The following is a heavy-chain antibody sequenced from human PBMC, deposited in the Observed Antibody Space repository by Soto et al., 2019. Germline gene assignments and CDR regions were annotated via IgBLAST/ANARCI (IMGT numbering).Heavy chain of an antibody. CDR1: GGTFSSYA. J-gene: IGHJ6*02. D-gene: IGHD5-18*01. CDR2: IIPIFGTA. CDR3: ARGGENTAMILYYYGMDV. Sequence: ASVKVSCKASGGTFSSYAISWVRQAPGQGPEWMGGIIPIFGTANYAQKFQGRVTITADKSTSTAYMELSSLRSEDTAVYYCARGGENTAMILYYYGMDVWGQGTTVTVS. V-gene: IGHV1-69*06.